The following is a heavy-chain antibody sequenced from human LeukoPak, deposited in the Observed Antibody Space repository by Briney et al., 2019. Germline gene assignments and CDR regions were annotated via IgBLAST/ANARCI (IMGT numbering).Heavy chain of an antibody. CDR2: ISSSSSYI. D-gene: IGHD6-13*01. CDR3: ARDQEQQLVFYYHGMDV. CDR1: GFTFSSYS. J-gene: IGHJ6*02. Sequence: GGSLRLSCAASGFTFSSYSMNWVRQAPGKGLEWVSSISSSSSYIYYADSVKGRFTISRDNAKNSLYLQMNSLRAEDTAVYYCARDQEQQLVFYYHGMDVWGQGTTVTVSS. V-gene: IGHV3-21*01.